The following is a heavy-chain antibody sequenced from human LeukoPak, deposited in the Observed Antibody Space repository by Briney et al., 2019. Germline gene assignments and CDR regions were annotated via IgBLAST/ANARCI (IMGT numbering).Heavy chain of an antibody. J-gene: IGHJ5*02. CDR3: AKAPAGPEYSSSWKFGYNWFDP. CDR1: GFTFSSYG. CDR2: ISGSGGRT. Sequence: GGSLRLSCAASGFTFSSYGMGWVRQAPGKGLEWVSAISGSGGRTYYADSVKGRFTISRDNSKNTLYLQMNSLRAEDTAVYYCAKAPAGPEYSSSWKFGYNWFDPWGLGTLVTVSS. V-gene: IGHV3-23*01. D-gene: IGHD6-13*01.